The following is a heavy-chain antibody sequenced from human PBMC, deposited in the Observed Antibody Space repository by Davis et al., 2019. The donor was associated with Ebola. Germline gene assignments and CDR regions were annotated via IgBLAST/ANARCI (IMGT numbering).Heavy chain of an antibody. CDR3: AKDRDGYKNLQH. CDR2: ISGSGGST. D-gene: IGHD5-24*01. CDR1: GFTFSSYA. V-gene: IGHV3-23*01. Sequence: GESLKISCAASGFTFSSYAMSWVRQAPGKRLEWVSAISGSGGSTYYADSVKGRFTISRDNSKNTLYLQMNSLRAEDTAVYYCAKDRDGYKNLQHWGQGTLVTVSS. J-gene: IGHJ1*01.